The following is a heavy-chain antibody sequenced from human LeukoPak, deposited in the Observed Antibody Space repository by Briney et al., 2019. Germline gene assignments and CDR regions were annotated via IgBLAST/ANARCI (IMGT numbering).Heavy chain of an antibody. CDR3: ARSQNWNDRGDPFDI. CDR2: IYYSGST. J-gene: IGHJ3*02. Sequence: PSETLSLTCTVSGGSISSSSYYWGWIRQPPGKGLEWIGSIYYSGSTYYNPSLKSRVTMSVDTSKNQFSLSLSSVTPADTAVYYCARSQNWNDRGDPFDIWGQWTMVTVSS. V-gene: IGHV4-39*07. CDR1: GGSISSSSYY. D-gene: IGHD1-1*01.